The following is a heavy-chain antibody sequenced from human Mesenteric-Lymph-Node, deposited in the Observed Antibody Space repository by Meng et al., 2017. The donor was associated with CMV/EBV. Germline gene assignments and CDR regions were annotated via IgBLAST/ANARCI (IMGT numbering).Heavy chain of an antibody. D-gene: IGHD1-26*01. J-gene: IGHJ4*02. CDR2: IYYSGST. CDR3: ASPNIVGATSFDY. Sequence: SETLSLTCTVSGDSVSSGSYYWSWLRQPPGKGLEWIGSIYYSGSTYYNPSLKSRVTISVDTSKNQFSLKLSSVTAADTAVYYCASPNIVGATSFDYWGQGTLVTVSS. V-gene: IGHV4-39*07. CDR1: GDSVSSGSYY.